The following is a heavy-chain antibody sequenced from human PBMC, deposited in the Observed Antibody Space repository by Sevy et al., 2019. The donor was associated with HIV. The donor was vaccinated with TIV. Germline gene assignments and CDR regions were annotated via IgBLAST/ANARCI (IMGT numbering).Heavy chain of an antibody. V-gene: IGHV3-66*01. Sequence: GGSLRLSCAASGFPVSSNYMSWVRQAPGKGLEWVSVMYSDGSTYHADSVKGRLTISRDNSKNTLYLQMNSLRVEDTAVYYCARGKSGYGYGLDYWGQGTLVTVSS. CDR3: ARGKSGYGYGLDY. J-gene: IGHJ4*02. D-gene: IGHD5-18*01. CDR2: MYSDGST. CDR1: GFPVSSNY.